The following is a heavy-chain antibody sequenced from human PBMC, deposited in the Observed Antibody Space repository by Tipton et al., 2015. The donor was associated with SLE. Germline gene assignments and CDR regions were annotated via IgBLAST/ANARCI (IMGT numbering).Heavy chain of an antibody. V-gene: IGHV4-59*01. CDR1: GGSIINKH. CDR3: ARFAYCGTGCYYHFDQ. Sequence: TLSLTCTVSGGSIINKHWSWIRQPPGKGLEFIAYMLYSGASNYNPSLKSRVAISIDTSKNQFSLKMYSVTTADTAIYYCARFAYCGTGCYYHFDQWGQGNLVTVSS. J-gene: IGHJ4*02. D-gene: IGHD2-21*01. CDR2: MLYSGAS.